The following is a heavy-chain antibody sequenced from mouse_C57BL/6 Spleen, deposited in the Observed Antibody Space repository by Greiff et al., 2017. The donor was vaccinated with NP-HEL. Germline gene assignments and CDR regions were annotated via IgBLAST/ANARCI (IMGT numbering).Heavy chain of an antibody. CDR3: ARDDYDGGYYFDY. CDR1: GYSITSGYY. Sequence: VQLKESGPGLVKPSQSLSLTCSVTGYSITSGYYWNWIRQFPGNKLEWMGYISYDGRNTSNPSLKNRISITRDTSKNQVFLKLNSVTTEDTATYYCARDDYDGGYYFDYWGQGTTLTVSS. CDR2: ISYDGRN. D-gene: IGHD2-4*01. J-gene: IGHJ2*01. V-gene: IGHV3-6*01.